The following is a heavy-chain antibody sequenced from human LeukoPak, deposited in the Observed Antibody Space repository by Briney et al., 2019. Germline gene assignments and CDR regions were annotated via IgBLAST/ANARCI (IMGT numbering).Heavy chain of an antibody. J-gene: IGHJ4*02. CDR1: GYFIISAYY. CDR2: ILHGGRT. D-gene: IGHD3-3*01. Sequence: SAPLSLPCTVSGYFIISAYYWGWIRQPPGKGLEWIGSILHGGRTSYNPSLTSRVTISIDTSKNQFSLKLSSVTAADTAVYYCARLWGSRYDFWSGYSGDYYFDYWGQGTLVTVSS. V-gene: IGHV4-38-2*02. CDR3: ARLWGSRYDFWSGYSGDYYFDY.